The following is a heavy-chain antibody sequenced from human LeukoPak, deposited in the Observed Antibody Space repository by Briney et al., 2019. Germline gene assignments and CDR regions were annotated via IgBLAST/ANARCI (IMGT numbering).Heavy chain of an antibody. Sequence: GGSLRLSCAASGFDFNNYVMHWVRQAPGKGLEWVAVISYDGSNIYYSDSWKGRFTISRDNSKNTVDVQMSSMRPEDTAVYYCAREMATTETFDYWGQGTLVTVSS. D-gene: IGHD5-24*01. CDR1: GFDFNNYV. V-gene: IGHV3-30*04. CDR3: AREMATTETFDY. CDR2: ISYDGSNI. J-gene: IGHJ4*02.